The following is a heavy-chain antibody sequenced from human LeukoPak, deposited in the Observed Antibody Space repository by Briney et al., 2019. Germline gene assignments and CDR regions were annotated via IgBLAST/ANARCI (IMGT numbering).Heavy chain of an antibody. Sequence: SETLSLTCTVSGGSISSYYWGWIRQPPGKGLEWIGSIYYSGSTYYNPSLKSRVTISVDTSKNQFSLKLSSVTAADTAVYYCARETYGSPGDLYAFDIWGQGTMVTVSS. V-gene: IGHV4-39*02. CDR3: ARETYGSPGDLYAFDI. CDR1: GGSISSYY. D-gene: IGHD1-26*01. J-gene: IGHJ3*02. CDR2: IYYSGST.